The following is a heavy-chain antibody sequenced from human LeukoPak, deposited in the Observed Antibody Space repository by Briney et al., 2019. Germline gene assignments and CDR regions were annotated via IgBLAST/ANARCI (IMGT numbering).Heavy chain of an antibody. D-gene: IGHD4-11*01. J-gene: IGHJ4*02. V-gene: IGHV3-33*01. CDR2: IWYDGSNK. CDR1: GFTFSSYG. Sequence: PTGRSLRLSCAASGFTFSSYGMHWVRQAPGKGLEWVAVIWYDGSNKYYADSVKGRFTISRDNSKNTLYLQMNSLRAEDTAVYYCARGPFYSDSPNDYWGQGTLVTVSS. CDR3: ARGPFYSDSPNDY.